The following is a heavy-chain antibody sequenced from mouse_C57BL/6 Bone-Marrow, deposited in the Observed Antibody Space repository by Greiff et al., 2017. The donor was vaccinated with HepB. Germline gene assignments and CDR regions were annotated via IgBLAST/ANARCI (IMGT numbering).Heavy chain of an antibody. CDR2: IDPEDGDT. CDR3: TFLWRDYFDY. D-gene: IGHD1-1*02. Sequence: VQLQQSGAELVRPGASVKLSCTASGFNIKDYYMHWVKQRPEQGLEWIGRIDPEDGDTEYAPKFQGKATMTADTASNTAYLQLTSLTSEDTAVYYCTFLWRDYFDYWGQGTTLTVSS. V-gene: IGHV14-1*01. J-gene: IGHJ2*01. CDR1: GFNIKDYY.